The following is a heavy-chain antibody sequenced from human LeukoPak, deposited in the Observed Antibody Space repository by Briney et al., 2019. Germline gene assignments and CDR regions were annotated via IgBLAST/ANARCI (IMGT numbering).Heavy chain of an antibody. CDR2: ISWNSGSI. CDR3: TKERAGGPYDSSGYYVD. V-gene: IGHV3-9*01. J-gene: IGHJ4*02. CDR1: GFTFDDYA. D-gene: IGHD3-22*01. Sequence: GGSLRLSCAASGFTFDDYAMHWVRQAPGKGLEWVSGISWNSGSIAYADSVKGRFTISRDNAKNSLYLQMNSLRAEDTALYYCTKERAGGPYDSSGYYVDWGQGNLVTVSS.